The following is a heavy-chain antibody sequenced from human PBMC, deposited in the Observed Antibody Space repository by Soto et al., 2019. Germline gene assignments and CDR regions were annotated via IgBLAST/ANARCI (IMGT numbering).Heavy chain of an antibody. Sequence: GGSLRLSCAASGFTFSSYYMHWVRQATGKGLEWVSAIGTAGDTYYPGSVKGRFTISRENAKNSLYLQMNSLRAEDTAVYYCARVPRGIQRSPGYYYYGMDVWGQGTTVTVSS. D-gene: IGHD5-18*01. CDR2: IGTAGDT. J-gene: IGHJ6*02. V-gene: IGHV3-13*01. CDR3: ARVPRGIQRSPGYYYYGMDV. CDR1: GFTFSSYY.